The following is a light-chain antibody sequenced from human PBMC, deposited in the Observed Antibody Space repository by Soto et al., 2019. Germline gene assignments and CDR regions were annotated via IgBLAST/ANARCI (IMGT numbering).Light chain of an antibody. CDR1: SSDVGDYNY. V-gene: IGLV2-14*01. J-gene: IGLJ1*01. Sequence: QSALTQPASVSGSPGQSITISCTGTSSDVGDYNYVTWYQQHPGKAPKLMIYEVGNRPSGVSDRFPGSKSGNTASLTISGLQAEDEADYYCSSYTGTTTAVFGTGTKVTVL. CDR2: EVG. CDR3: SSYTGTTTAV.